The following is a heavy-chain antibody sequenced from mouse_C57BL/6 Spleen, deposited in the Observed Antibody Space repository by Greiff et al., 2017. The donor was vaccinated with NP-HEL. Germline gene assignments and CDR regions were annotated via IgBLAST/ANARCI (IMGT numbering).Heavy chain of an antibody. Sequence: VMLVESGPGLVAPSQSLSITCTVSGFSLTSYAISWVRQPPGKGLEWLGVICTGGGTNYHSALQSRLCISKDNSKSQVFLKMNSRQTDDTARYYCARKEESMDYWGQGTSVTVSS. CDR3: ARKEESMDY. J-gene: IGHJ4*01. CDR1: GFSLTSYA. V-gene: IGHV2-9-1*01. CDR2: ICTGGGT.